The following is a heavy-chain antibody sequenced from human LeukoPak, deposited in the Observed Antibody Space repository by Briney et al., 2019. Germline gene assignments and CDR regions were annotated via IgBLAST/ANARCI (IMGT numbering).Heavy chain of an antibody. J-gene: IGHJ4*02. CDR3: ARKAWDYYDSSGYSAYGPFDY. CDR2: IIPIFGTA. D-gene: IGHD3-22*01. V-gene: IGHV1-69*06. Sequence: ASVKVSCKASGGTFSSYAISWVRQAPGQGLEWMGGIIPIFGTATYAQKFQGRVTITADKSTSTAYMELSSLRSEDTAVYYCARKAWDYYDSSGYSAYGPFDYWGQGTLVTVSS. CDR1: GGTFSSYA.